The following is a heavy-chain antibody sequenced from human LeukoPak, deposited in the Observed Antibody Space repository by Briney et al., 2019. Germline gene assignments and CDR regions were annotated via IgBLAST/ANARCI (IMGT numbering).Heavy chain of an antibody. CDR3: ARESGNYQRNEVFAYDY. CDR1: GGSISSYY. J-gene: IGHJ4*02. Sequence: SETLSLTCTVSGGSISSYYWSWIRQPPGKGLEWIWSIYYSGSTNYNPSLKSRLTISVDTSKHQFSLKLSSVTAADTAVYYCARESGNYQRNEVFAYDYWGQGTLVTVSS. CDR2: IYYSGST. V-gene: IGHV4-59*01. D-gene: IGHD1-26*01.